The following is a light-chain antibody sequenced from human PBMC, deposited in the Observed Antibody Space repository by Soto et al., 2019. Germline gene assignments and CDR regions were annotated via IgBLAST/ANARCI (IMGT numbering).Light chain of an antibody. J-gene: IGKJ1*01. CDR1: QSVSGNY. Sequence: EIVLTQSPGTLSLSPGERATLSCRASQSVSGNYLVWYQQKRGQAPRRLSYDASHRAAGIPDRYSGSGSETDFTLTISRLEPEDFAVYYCQQYGGSPTTFGQGTKVEIK. V-gene: IGKV3-20*01. CDR2: DAS. CDR3: QQYGGSPTT.